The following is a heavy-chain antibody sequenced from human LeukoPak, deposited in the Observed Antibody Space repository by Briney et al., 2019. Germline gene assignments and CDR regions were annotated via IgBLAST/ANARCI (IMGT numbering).Heavy chain of an antibody. J-gene: IGHJ4*02. Sequence: PSETLSLTCTVSGYSISSGYYWGWIRQPPGKGLEWIGSIYHSGSTHYNPSLKSRVTISVDTSKNQFSLKLSSVTAADTAVYYCARSFSGFDSDFDYWGQGTLVTVSS. CDR3: ARSFSGFDSDFDY. CDR1: GYSISSGYY. CDR2: IYHSGST. D-gene: IGHD5-12*01. V-gene: IGHV4-38-2*02.